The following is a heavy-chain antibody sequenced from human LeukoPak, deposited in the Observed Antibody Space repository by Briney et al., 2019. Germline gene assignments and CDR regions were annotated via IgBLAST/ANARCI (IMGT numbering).Heavy chain of an antibody. CDR1: GGTFSSYA. CDR2: IIPIFGTA. V-gene: IGHV1-69*01. D-gene: IGHD3-22*01. CDR3: SLLNSSGYYLHDAFDI. Sequence: SVKVSCKASGGTFSSYAISWVRQAPGQGPEWMGGIIPIFGTANYAQKFQGRVTITADESTSTAYMELSSLRSEDTAVYYCSLLNSSGYYLHDAFDIWGQGTMVTVSS. J-gene: IGHJ3*02.